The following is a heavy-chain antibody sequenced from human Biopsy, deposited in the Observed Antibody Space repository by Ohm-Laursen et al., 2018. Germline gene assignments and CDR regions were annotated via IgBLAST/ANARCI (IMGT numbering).Heavy chain of an antibody. Sequence: GTLSLTCTVYGATFSDYYWSWIRQPPGKGLEWIGQINQGGETKYNPSLQSRVTISAEVSKNQFSLKLRSLTAADTAIYYCGNEVYGRDYWGQGARVTVSS. V-gene: IGHV4-34*08. D-gene: IGHD4-17*01. CDR2: INQGGET. J-gene: IGHJ4*02. CDR1: GATFSDYY. CDR3: GNEVYGRDY.